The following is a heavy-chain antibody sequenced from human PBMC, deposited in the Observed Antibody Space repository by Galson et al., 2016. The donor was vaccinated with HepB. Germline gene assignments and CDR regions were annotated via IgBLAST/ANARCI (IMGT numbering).Heavy chain of an antibody. Sequence: SLRLSCAASGFSFSTCAMTRVRQAPGKGLEWVAAISGSGAATYYADPVQGRFSISRDNAKNTLDLQMNSLRVEDTAVYFCAKDLKDGTYYLDYWGQGTLVTVTA. CDR2: ISGSGAAT. V-gene: IGHV3-23*01. D-gene: IGHD5-24*01. J-gene: IGHJ4*02. CDR3: AKDLKDGTYYLDY. CDR1: GFSFSTCA.